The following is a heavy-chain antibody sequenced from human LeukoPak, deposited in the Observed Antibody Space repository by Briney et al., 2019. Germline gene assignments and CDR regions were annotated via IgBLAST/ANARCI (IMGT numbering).Heavy chain of an antibody. V-gene: IGHV3-23*01. D-gene: IGHD3-16*02. CDR3: AKGEYYDYVWGSYRSDAFDI. CDR2: ISGSGGST. J-gene: IGHJ3*02. CDR1: GFTFSDQY. Sequence: GGSLRLSCAASGFTFSDQYIDWVRQAPGKGLEWVSAISGSGGSTYYADSVKGRFTISRDNSKNTLYLQMNSLRAEDTAVYYCAKGEYYDYVWGSYRSDAFDIWGQGTMVTVSS.